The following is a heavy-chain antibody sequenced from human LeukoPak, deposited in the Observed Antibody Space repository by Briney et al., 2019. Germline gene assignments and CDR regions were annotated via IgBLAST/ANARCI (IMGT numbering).Heavy chain of an antibody. CDR3: ARGLRWGSIAAHYYYYYMDV. J-gene: IGHJ6*03. D-gene: IGHD6-6*01. CDR2: MNPNSGNT. Sequence: ASVTVSCKASGYTFTTYGISWVRQATGQGLEWMGWMNPNSGNTGYAQKFQGRVTITRNTSISTAYMELSSLRSEDTAVYYCARGLRWGSIAAHYYYYYMDVWGKGTTVTVSS. CDR1: GYTFTTYG. V-gene: IGHV1-8*03.